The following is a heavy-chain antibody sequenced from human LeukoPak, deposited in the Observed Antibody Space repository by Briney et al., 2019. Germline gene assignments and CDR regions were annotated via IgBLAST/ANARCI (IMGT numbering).Heavy chain of an antibody. CDR2: MNSDGSTT. Sequence: PGGSLRLSCAASGFTFSNYWMHWVRQAPGKGLVWVSRMNSDGSTTAYADSVKGRFTISRDNAKNTLYLQMNSLRDEDTAVYYCARDYGDHGEYFDYWGQGTLVTVSS. J-gene: IGHJ4*02. CDR3: ARDYGDHGEYFDY. V-gene: IGHV3-74*01. CDR1: GFTFSNYW. D-gene: IGHD4-17*01.